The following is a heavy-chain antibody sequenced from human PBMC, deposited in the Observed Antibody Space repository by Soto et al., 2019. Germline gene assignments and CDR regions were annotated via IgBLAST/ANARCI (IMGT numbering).Heavy chain of an antibody. CDR1: GFTFSSYG. CDR2: IWYDGSNK. CDR3: ARQEYYYYGMDV. V-gene: IGHV3-33*01. Sequence: GSLRLSCAASGFTFSSYGMHWVRQAPGKGLEWVAVIWYDGSNKYYADSVKGRFTISRDNSKNTLYLQMNGLRAEDTAVYYCARQEYYYYGMDVWGQGTTVTVSS. J-gene: IGHJ6*02.